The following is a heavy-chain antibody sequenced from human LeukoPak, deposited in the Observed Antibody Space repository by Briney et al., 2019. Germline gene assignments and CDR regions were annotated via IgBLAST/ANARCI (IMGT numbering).Heavy chain of an antibody. CDR3: ASMRLRYFDSHQGC. V-gene: IGHV4-39*01. Sequence: PSETLSLTCTVSGGSISSSSYYWGWIRQPPGKGPEWIGSIYYSGSTYYNPSLKSRVTISVDTSKNQFSRKLSSVTAADTAVYYCASMRLRYFDSHQGCWGQGTLVTVSS. CDR2: IYYSGST. J-gene: IGHJ1*01. D-gene: IGHD3-9*01. CDR1: GGSISSSSYY.